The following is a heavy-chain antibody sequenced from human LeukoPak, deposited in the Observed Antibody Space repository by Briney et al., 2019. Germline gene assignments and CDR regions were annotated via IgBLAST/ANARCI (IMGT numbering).Heavy chain of an antibody. CDR3: ARATGNVPRQD. CDR2: INSYSGGT. D-gene: IGHD2-2*01. Sequence: ASVKVSCEASGFTFSDYYIHWVRQAPGQGLEWMGWINSYSGGTNYAEKFRGRVAMTRDTSISTAYMELSSLRSDDTAVYYCARATGNVPRQDWGQGTLVTVSS. CDR1: GFTFSDYY. V-gene: IGHV1-2*02. J-gene: IGHJ4*02.